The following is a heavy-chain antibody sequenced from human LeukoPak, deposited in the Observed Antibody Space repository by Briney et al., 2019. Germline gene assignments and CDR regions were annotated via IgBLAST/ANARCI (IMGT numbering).Heavy chain of an antibody. D-gene: IGHD5-12*01. CDR2: IYYSGSP. J-gene: IGHJ4*02. V-gene: IGHV4-39*07. CDR3: ARDSGYVGDY. Sequence: PSETLSLTCTVSGGSISSSSYYWGWIRQPPGKGLEWIGSIYYSGSPYYNPSLKSRVTISVDTSKNQFSLKLSSVSAADTAVYYCARDSGYVGDYWGQGTLVTVSS. CDR1: GGSISSSSYY.